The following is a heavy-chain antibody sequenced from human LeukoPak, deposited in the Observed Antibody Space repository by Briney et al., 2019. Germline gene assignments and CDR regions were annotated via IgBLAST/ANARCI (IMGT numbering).Heavy chain of an antibody. Sequence: ASVKVSCKASGCTFTSYGISWVRQAPGQGLEWMGWISAYNGNTNYAQKLQGRVTMTTDTSTSTAYMELRSLRSDDTAVYYCARCQDRITIFGVVTTNWFDPWGQGTLVTVSS. CDR2: ISAYNGNT. V-gene: IGHV1-18*01. CDR1: GCTFTSYG. J-gene: IGHJ5*02. D-gene: IGHD3-3*01. CDR3: ARCQDRITIFGVVTTNWFDP.